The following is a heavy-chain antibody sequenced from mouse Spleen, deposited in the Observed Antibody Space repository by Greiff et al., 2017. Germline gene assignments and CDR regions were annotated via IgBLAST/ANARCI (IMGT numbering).Heavy chain of an antibody. CDR1: GYTFTSYW. V-gene: IGHV1-50*01. Sequence: VQLQQPGAELVKPGASVKLSCKASGYTFTSYWMQWVKQRPGQGLEWIGEIDPSDSYTNYNQKFKGKATLTVDTSSSTAYMQLSSLTSEDSAVYYCAREGARANFDYWGQGTTLTVSS. D-gene: IGHD3-1*01. CDR3: AREGARANFDY. J-gene: IGHJ2*01. CDR2: IDPSDSYT.